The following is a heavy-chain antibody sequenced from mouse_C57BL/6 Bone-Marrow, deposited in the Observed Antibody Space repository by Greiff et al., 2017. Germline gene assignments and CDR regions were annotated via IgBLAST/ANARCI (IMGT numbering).Heavy chain of an antibody. CDR3: ARESRDGYSFAY. CDR2: IDPSDSYT. V-gene: IGHV1-69*01. Sequence: QVQLQQPGAELVMPGASVKLSCKASGYTFTSYWMHWVKQRPGQGLEWIGEIDPSDSYTNYNQKFKGKSTLTVDKSSSTAYMQLSSLTSEDSAVYYCARESRDGYSFAYWGQGTLVTVSA. CDR1: GYTFTSYW. D-gene: IGHD2-3*01. J-gene: IGHJ3*01.